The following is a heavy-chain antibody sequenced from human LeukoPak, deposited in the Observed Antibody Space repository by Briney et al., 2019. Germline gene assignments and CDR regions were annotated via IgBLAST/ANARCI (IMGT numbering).Heavy chain of an antibody. Sequence: PGGSLRLSCAASGCAFSSYAMNWVRQAPGKGLEWVSSISGSGGRTYYADSVKGRFTISRDNSKNTLYLQMNSPRAEDTAVYYCVKGHIDGEGYYYFDYWGQGTLVTVSS. J-gene: IGHJ4*02. CDR3: VKGHIDGEGYYYFDY. CDR1: GCAFSSYA. D-gene: IGHD3-22*01. CDR2: ISGSGGRT. V-gene: IGHV3-23*01.